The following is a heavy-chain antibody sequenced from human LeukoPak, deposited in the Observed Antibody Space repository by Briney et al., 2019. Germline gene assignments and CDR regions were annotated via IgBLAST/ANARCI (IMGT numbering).Heavy chain of an antibody. V-gene: IGHV3-23*01. D-gene: IGHD6-19*01. CDR1: GFTFANYA. CDR3: ARGVASGWYLGLDY. J-gene: IGHJ4*02. CDR2: TTSTGTST. Sequence: GGSLRLSCAASGFTFANYAMTWVRQAPGKGLEWVSPTTSTGTSTFYADSVKGRFTVSRDNSNNTLFLQMNSLRVEDSAVYYCARGVASGWYLGLDYRGRGTLVTVSS.